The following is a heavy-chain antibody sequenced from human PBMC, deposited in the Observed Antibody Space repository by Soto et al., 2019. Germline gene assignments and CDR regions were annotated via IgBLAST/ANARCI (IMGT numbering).Heavy chain of an antibody. V-gene: IGHV4-31*03. Sequence: QVQLQESGPGLVKPSQTLSLTCTVSGGSISSGGYYWSWIRQHPGKGLEWIGYIYYSGSTYYNPYLKGRVTISVDTSKNQFSLKLSSVTAADTAVYYCARELGYCSSTSCYTGYYFDYWGQGTLVTVSS. CDR1: GGSISSGGYY. CDR2: IYYSGST. CDR3: ARELGYCSSTSCYTGYYFDY. D-gene: IGHD2-2*02. J-gene: IGHJ4*02.